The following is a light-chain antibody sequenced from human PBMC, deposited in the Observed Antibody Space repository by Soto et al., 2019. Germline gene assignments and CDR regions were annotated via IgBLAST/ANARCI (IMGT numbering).Light chain of an antibody. J-gene: IGKJ1*01. CDR1: QSISKY. CDR2: TTS. CDR3: QQSYSAPWT. V-gene: IGKV1-39*01. Sequence: DIQMTQSPSSLSASVGDRVTVTCRASQSISKYLNWYQQRPGKSPKLLVYTTSNLPGGVPSRFSGSGYGTDFTLTISGLQPEDAANSYCQQSYSAPWTFGQGTKVEI.